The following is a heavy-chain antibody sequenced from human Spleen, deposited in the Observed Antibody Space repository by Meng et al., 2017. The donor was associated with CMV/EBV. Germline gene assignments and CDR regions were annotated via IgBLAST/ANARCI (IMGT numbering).Heavy chain of an antibody. J-gene: IGHJ6*02. D-gene: IGHD2-2*02. CDR1: GFTFDDYS. CDR3: AKDMGDCSSASCYNYYYYYGMDV. CDR2: ISWNSGSI. V-gene: IGHV3-9*01. Sequence: GGSLRLSCAASGFTFDDYSMHWVRQAPGKGLEWVSGISWNSGSIGYADSVKGRFTISRDNAKNSLYLQMNSLRVEDTALYYCAKDMGDCSSASCYNYYYYYGMDVWGQGTTVTVSS.